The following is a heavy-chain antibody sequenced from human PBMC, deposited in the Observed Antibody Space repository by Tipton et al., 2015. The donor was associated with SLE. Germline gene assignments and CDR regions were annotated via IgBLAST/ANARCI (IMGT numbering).Heavy chain of an antibody. V-gene: IGHV5-51*01. CDR1: GFSFLTFY. J-gene: IGHJ5*02. CDR2: MFASDSDI. CDR3: ARHASTGWHELDL. Sequence: QLVQSGAEVKKPGESLKISCKVSGFSFLTFYIGWVRQMPGKGLEWMGSMFASDSDIRYSPSFQGQVTISADKSINTAYLQWSSLKASDTAMYYCARHASTGWHELDLWGPGTLVTVSS. D-gene: IGHD6-19*01.